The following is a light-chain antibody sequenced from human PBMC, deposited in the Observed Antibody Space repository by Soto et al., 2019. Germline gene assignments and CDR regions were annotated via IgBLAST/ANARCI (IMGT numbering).Light chain of an antibody. Sequence: EIVLTQSPATLSAFPGDRVTLSCRASQAVNTRLAWYQHKPGQAPRLLIYLTSNRAAGVPSRFSAWGSETDFTLTISDVQPEDFAVYYCHQYGSSPATFGQGTKVDNK. CDR3: HQYGSSPAT. CDR1: QAVNTR. V-gene: IGKV3D-11*03. CDR2: LTS. J-gene: IGKJ1*01.